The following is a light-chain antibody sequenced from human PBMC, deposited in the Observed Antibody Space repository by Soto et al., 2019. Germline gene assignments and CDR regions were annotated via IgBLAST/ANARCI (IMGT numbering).Light chain of an antibody. CDR1: SSNIGSNT. CDR2: SNN. CDR3: AVWDDSLHGVV. V-gene: IGLV1-44*01. J-gene: IGLJ2*01. Sequence: QSVLTQPPSASGTPGQRVTISCSGSSSNIGSNTVNWYQQVQGTAPTLLIYSNNQRPSGVPDRFSGSKSGTSASLAISGLQSEDEADYYCAVWDDSLHGVVFGGGTKVTVL.